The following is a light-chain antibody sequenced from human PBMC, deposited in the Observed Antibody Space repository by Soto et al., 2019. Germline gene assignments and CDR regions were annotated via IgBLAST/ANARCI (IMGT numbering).Light chain of an antibody. J-gene: IGKJ3*01. V-gene: IGKV3-15*01. Sequence: EVVMTQSPATLSVSPGERVTLSCRSSQSVADNLAWFQQKPGQGPRLLIYGASTRATGIPARFSGSGSETDFTLTVSSLRSEDSAVYYCHQYNSWPRGTFGPGTKVEIK. CDR3: HQYNSWPRGT. CDR1: QSVADN. CDR2: GAS.